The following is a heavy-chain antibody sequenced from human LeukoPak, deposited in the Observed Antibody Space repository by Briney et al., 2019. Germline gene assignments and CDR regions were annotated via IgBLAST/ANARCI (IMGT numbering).Heavy chain of an antibody. J-gene: IGHJ4*02. Sequence: PGGSLRLSCAASGFAFSTYAMSWVRQAPGKGLEWVSAISGSGGSTYYADSVKGRFTISRDNSKNTLYLQMNSLRAEDTAVYYCAKAMVRGAIIVQTDYWGQGTLVTVSS. CDR3: AKAMVRGAIIVQTDY. CDR1: GFAFSTYA. V-gene: IGHV3-23*01. D-gene: IGHD3-10*01. CDR2: ISGSGGST.